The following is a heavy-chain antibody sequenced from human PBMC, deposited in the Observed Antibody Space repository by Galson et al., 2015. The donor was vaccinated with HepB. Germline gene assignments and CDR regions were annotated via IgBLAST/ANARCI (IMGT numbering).Heavy chain of an antibody. J-gene: IGHJ4*02. CDR3: ARLNDFWTGYFDF. Sequence: LSLTCTVPGGSISIYYWAWIRKSPGKGLEWIGHVYYSGGTTYNPSLESRVTISVDTFENQFSLKLSSVTAADTAFYYCARLNDFWTGYFDFWGQGIPVTVSS. CDR1: GGSISIYY. D-gene: IGHD3/OR15-3a*01. V-gene: IGHV4-59*08. CDR2: VYYSGGT.